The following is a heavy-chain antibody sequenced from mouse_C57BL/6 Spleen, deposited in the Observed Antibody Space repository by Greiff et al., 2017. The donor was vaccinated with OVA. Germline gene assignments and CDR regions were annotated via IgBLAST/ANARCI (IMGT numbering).Heavy chain of an antibody. J-gene: IGHJ3*01. CDR3: AIHEEGELTGTGLGAY. Sequence: VHLVESGAELVKPGASVKLSCKASGYTFTEYTIHWVKQRSGQGLEWIGWFYPGSGSIKYNEKFKDKATLTADKSSSTVYMELSRLTSEDPAVYVCAIHEEGELTGTGLGAYWGQGTLVTVSA. V-gene: IGHV1-62-2*01. CDR2: FYPGSGSI. D-gene: IGHD4-1*01. CDR1: GYTFTEYT.